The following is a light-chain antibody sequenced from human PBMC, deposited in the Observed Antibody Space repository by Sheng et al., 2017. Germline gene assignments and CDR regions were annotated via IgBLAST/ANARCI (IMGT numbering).Light chain of an antibody. CDR1: QDISKY. J-gene: IGKJ5*01. CDR2: DAS. CDR3: QQYDSLPIT. Sequence: DIQITQSPSFLSASVGDRVTITCQANQDISKYLNWYQQKPGKAPKLVIYDASNLQTGLPSRFSGSRSGTDFTFTISSLQPEDIATYYCQQYDSLPITFGHGTQVEIK. V-gene: IGKV1-33*01.